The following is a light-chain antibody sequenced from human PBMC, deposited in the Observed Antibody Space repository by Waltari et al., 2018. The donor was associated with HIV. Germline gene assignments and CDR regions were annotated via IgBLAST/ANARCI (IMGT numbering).Light chain of an antibody. CDR2: EVN. J-gene: IGLJ2*01. CDR1: SSDVGGYNR. Sequence: QSALTQPPSVSGSPGQSVTISCTGSSSDVGGYNRVSWYQQAPGTVPKLLISEVNNRPAWVDDRFLGSKSGSTASLGISGLQAEDEGDYYCSSYTSSSTLVFGGGTKLTVL. CDR3: SSYTSSSTLV. V-gene: IGLV2-18*02.